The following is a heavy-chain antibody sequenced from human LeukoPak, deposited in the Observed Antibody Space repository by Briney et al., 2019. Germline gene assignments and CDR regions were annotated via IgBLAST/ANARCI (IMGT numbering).Heavy chain of an antibody. CDR3: ARGLEYCSSTSCYYYFDY. Sequence: PSEALSLTCTVSGGSISSSTYYWGWIRQPPGKGLEWIGRIYYSGNTFYNPSLKSRVTISVDTSKNHFSLKLSSVTAADTAVYYCARGLEYCSSTSCYYYFDYWGQGTLVTVSS. J-gene: IGHJ4*02. V-gene: IGHV4-39*02. D-gene: IGHD2-2*01. CDR1: GGSISSSTYY. CDR2: IYYSGNT.